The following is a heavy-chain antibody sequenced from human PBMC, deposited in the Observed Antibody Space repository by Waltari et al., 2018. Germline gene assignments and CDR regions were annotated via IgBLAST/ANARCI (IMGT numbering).Heavy chain of an antibody. CDR3: ATYNLGFIYYRGLDV. J-gene: IGHJ6*02. CDR1: GFRVSDFA. V-gene: IGHV3-23*01. D-gene: IGHD1-1*01. Sequence: EVQLLESGGGLVQPGGSLRLSCEASGFRVSDFAMSWVRQAPGRGLEWVAAITKTGEDTYYTDSVRGRLTVSRDNSKNTLYVQINSLRAEDAAVYYCATYNLGFIYYRGLDVWGQGTTVTVSS. CDR2: ITKTGEDT.